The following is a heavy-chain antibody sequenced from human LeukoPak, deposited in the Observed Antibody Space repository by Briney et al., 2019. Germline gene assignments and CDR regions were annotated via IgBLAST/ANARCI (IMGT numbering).Heavy chain of an antibody. J-gene: IGHJ4*02. Sequence: SETLSLTCTVSGGSISSQYWSWIRQPPGKGLEWIGYIYYSGSTNYNPSLKSRVTISVDTSKNQFSLKLSSVTAADTAVYYCTHSGSYYNEYYFDYWGQGTLVTVPS. CDR1: GGSISSQY. V-gene: IGHV4-59*11. CDR3: THSGSYYNEYYFDY. D-gene: IGHD3-10*01. CDR2: IYYSGST.